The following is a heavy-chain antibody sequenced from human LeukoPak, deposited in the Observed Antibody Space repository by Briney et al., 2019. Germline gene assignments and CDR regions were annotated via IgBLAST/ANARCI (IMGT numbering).Heavy chain of an antibody. D-gene: IGHD2-15*01. V-gene: IGHV4-38-2*02. CDR1: RYSISSGYY. CDR3: ARVRSTLLYYFDY. CDR2: IYHTGGT. J-gene: IGHJ4*02. Sequence: SETLSLTCTVSRYSISSGYYWGWIRQPPGKGLEWIGSIYHTGGTYYNPSLKSRVTISVDTPKNQFSLKLSSVTAADTAVYYCARVRSTLLYYFDYWGQGTLVTVSS.